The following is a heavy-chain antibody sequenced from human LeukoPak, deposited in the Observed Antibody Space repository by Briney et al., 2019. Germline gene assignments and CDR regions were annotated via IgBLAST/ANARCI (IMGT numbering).Heavy chain of an antibody. J-gene: IGHJ6*03. D-gene: IGHD6-6*01. CDR2: ISWNSGSI. CDR3: AKDRKAYSSSSGYYYYDMDV. CDR1: GFTFDDYA. Sequence: PGGSLRLSCAASGFTFDDYAMHWVRQAPGKGLEWVSGISWNSGSIGYADSVKGRFTISRDNAKNSLYLQMNSLRAEDTAVYYCAKDRKAYSSSSGYYYYDMDVWGKGTTVTVSS. V-gene: IGHV3-9*01.